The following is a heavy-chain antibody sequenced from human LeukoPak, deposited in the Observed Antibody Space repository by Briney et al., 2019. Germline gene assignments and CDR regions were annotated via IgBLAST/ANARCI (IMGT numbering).Heavy chain of an antibody. CDR3: ARHNSSDQDAFDI. Sequence: GEFLKISCKGSGYSFTSYWIGWVRQMPGKGLEWMGIIYPGDSDTRYSPSFQGQVTISADKSISTAYLQWSSLKASDTAMYYCARHNSSDQDAFDIWGQGTMVTVSS. CDR2: IYPGDSDT. CDR1: GYSFTSYW. J-gene: IGHJ3*02. V-gene: IGHV5-51*01. D-gene: IGHD2/OR15-2a*01.